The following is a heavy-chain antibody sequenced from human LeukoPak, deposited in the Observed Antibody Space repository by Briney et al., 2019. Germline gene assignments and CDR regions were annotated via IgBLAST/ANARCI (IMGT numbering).Heavy chain of an antibody. CDR2: INHSGST. V-gene: IGHV4-34*01. CDR1: GGSFSGYY. D-gene: IGHD6-6*01. CDR3: EREASSLEGVDY. J-gene: IGHJ4*02. Sequence: PSETLSLTCAVYGGSFSGYYWSWIRQPPGKGLEWIGEINHSGSTNYNPSLKSRVTISVDPSKNQFSLKLSSVTGADPAVYYCEREASSLEGVDYWGQGTLVTVSS.